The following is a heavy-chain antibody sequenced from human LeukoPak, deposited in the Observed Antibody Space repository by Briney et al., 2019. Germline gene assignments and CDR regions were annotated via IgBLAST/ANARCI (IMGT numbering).Heavy chain of an antibody. CDR3: LTVVETTIAAFDI. V-gene: IGHV3-11*04. D-gene: IGHD1-26*01. Sequence: KPGGSLRLSCAASGFTFSDYYMSWIRQAPGKGLEWVSYISSSGSTIYYADSVKGRFTISRDNAKNSLYLQMNSLRVEDTAVYYCLTVVETTIAAFDIWGQGTMVTVSS. J-gene: IGHJ3*02. CDR2: ISSSGSTI. CDR1: GFTFSDYY.